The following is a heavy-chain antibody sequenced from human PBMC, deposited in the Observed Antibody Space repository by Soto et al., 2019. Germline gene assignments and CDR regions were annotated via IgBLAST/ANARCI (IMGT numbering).Heavy chain of an antibody. CDR1: GGSITRNNHY. V-gene: IGHV4-39*01. D-gene: IGHD6-19*01. Sequence: QLQLQESGPGLVKPSETLSLTCIVSGGSITRNNHYWGWIRQSPGKGLEWIGSILYIWSTNYNPYLNSRVTLSVETSKNQFSLKMSSVTAADTAVYYCARLGSSGWYQGSYFDYWGQGTLVTVSA. CDR3: ARLGSSGWYQGSYFDY. CDR2: ILYIWST. J-gene: IGHJ4*02.